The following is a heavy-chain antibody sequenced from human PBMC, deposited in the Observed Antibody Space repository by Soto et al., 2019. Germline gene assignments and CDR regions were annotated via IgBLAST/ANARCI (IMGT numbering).Heavy chain of an antibody. D-gene: IGHD1-1*01. Sequence: SETLSLTCAVYGGSFSGYYWSWIRQPPGKGLEWIGEINHSGSTNYNPSLKSRVTISVDTSKNQFSLKLSSVTAADTAVYYCARDNVGRFDYWGQGTLVTVSS. CDR3: ARDNVGRFDY. V-gene: IGHV4-34*01. CDR2: INHSGST. CDR1: GGSFSGYY. J-gene: IGHJ4*02.